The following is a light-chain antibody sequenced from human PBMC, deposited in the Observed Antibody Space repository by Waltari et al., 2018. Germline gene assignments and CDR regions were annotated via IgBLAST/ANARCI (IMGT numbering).Light chain of an antibody. CDR1: SGLNVDTYR. CDR2: YRSDSDK. Sequence: HAVLTPPSSLSAPPGASASLTCTLPSGLNVDTYRIYWDPQKPGSPPQYLLRYRSDSDKHQDSRVPSRFSGSKDASANAGILLISGLQSEDEADYYCMIWHSNAVVFGGGTTLTVL. CDR3: MIWHSNAVV. J-gene: IGLJ2*01. V-gene: IGLV5-45*03.